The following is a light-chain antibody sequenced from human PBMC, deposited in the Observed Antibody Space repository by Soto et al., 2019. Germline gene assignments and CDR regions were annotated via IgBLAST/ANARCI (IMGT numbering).Light chain of an antibody. V-gene: IGKV3-20*01. CDR3: HQYGSFS. J-gene: IGKJ5*01. CDR1: QSVSSSY. CDR2: GAS. Sequence: EIVLTQSPGTLSLSPGERATLSCRASQSVSSSYLAWYQQKPGQAPRLLIYGASSRATGIPDRFSGSGSGTDFTLTISRLEPEDFAVYYCHQYGSFSSGQGTRLEIK.